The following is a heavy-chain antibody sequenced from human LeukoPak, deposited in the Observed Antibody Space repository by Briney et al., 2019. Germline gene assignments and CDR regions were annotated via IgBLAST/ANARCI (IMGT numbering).Heavy chain of an antibody. D-gene: IGHD3-22*01. CDR2: IKQGGSEI. CDR1: GFTFNYYW. Sequence: GGSLRLSCAASGFTFNYYWMNWVRQAPGKGLEWVANIKQGGSEIYYVDSVKGRFTISRDNAKNSLYLQMNSLRAEDTAVYYCARDLSVYYYYYFDFWGQGTLVTVSS. J-gene: IGHJ4*02. V-gene: IGHV3-7*01. CDR3: ARDLSVYYYYYFDF.